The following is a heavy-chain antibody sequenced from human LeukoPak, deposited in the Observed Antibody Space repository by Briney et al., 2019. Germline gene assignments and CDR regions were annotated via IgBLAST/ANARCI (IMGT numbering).Heavy chain of an antibody. J-gene: IGHJ3*02. CDR3: ARGPYSYDSSGAFDI. Sequence: SETLSLTCTVSGGSMSTYYWGWIRQPAGKGLEWIGRISSSGSTNYNPSLKSRVTISVDTSKNQFSLKLSSVTAADAAVYFCARGPYSYDSSGAFDIWGQGTMVTVSS. CDR2: ISSSGST. CDR1: GGSMSTYY. V-gene: IGHV4-4*07. D-gene: IGHD3-22*01.